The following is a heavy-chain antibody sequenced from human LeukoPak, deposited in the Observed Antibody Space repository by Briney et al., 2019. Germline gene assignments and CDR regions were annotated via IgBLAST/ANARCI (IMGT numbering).Heavy chain of an antibody. Sequence: SETLSLTCTVSGGSISSYYWSWIRQPPGKGLEWIGYIYYSGSTNYNPSLKSRVTMSVDTSKNQFSLKLSSVTAADTAVYYCARDQTDATPGFDYMDVWGKGTTVTVSS. CDR2: IYYSGST. D-gene: IGHD3-3*01. J-gene: IGHJ6*03. V-gene: IGHV4-59*12. CDR1: GGSISSYY. CDR3: ARDQTDATPGFDYMDV.